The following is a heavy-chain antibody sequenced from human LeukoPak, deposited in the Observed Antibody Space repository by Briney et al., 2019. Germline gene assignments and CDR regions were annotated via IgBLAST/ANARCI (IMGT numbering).Heavy chain of an antibody. V-gene: IGHV1-46*01. CDR3: AVYCSGDSCYFKYFQH. CDR1: GYTFTSYY. Sequence: EASVKVSCKASGYTFTSYYMHWVRQAPGQGLEWMGIINPSGGSTSYAQKFQGRVTMTRDTSTSTVYMELSSLRSEDTAVYYCAVYCSGDSCYFKYFQHWGQGTLVTVSS. CDR2: INPSGGST. D-gene: IGHD2-15*01. J-gene: IGHJ1*01.